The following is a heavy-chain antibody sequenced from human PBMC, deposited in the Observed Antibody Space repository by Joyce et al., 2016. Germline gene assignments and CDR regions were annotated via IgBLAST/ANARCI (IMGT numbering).Heavy chain of an antibody. Sequence: QVQLVESGGGVVQPGRSLRLSCAASGLTFSSYGMHWVRQAPGKGLEWVAVISYDGSNKYYADSVKGRFTISRDNSKNTLYLQMNSLRAEDTAVYYCAKDWSPLYSSSWYYFDYWGQGTLVTVSS. CDR3: AKDWSPLYSSSWYYFDY. J-gene: IGHJ4*02. CDR2: ISYDGSNK. V-gene: IGHV3-30*18. CDR1: GLTFSSYG. D-gene: IGHD6-13*01.